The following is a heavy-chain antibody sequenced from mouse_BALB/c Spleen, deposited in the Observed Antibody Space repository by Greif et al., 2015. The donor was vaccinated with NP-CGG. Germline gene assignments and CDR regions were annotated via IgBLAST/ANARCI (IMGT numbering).Heavy chain of an antibody. CDR1: GYTFTSYW. J-gene: IGHJ2*01. CDR2: IDPPDSYT. V-gene: IGHV1S127*01. D-gene: IGHD2-3*01. Sequence: VQLVESGAELVKPGASVKMSCKASGYTFTSYWMHWVKQRPGQGLEWIGVIDPPDSYTSYNQKFKGKATLTVDTSSSTAYMQLSSLTSEDSAVYYCTIDGYYEGYWGQGTTLTVSS. CDR3: TIDGYYEGY.